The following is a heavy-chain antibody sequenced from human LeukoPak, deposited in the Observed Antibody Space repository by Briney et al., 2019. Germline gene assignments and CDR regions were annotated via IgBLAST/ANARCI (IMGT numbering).Heavy chain of an antibody. Sequence: GGSLRLSCAASGFTFSDYYMSWIRQAPGKGLEWVSSISSSSSYIYYADSVKGRFTISRDNAKNSLYLQMNSLRAEDTAVYYCATSGFDYFDYWGQGTLVTVSS. D-gene: IGHD1-1*01. CDR2: ISSSSSYI. J-gene: IGHJ4*02. CDR1: GFTFSDYY. V-gene: IGHV3-11*06. CDR3: ATSGFDYFDY.